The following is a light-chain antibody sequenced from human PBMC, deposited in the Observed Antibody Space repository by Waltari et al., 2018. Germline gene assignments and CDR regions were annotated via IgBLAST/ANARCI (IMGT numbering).Light chain of an antibody. CDR3: ATWDDRLTGVV. J-gene: IGLJ2*01. CDR2: SNT. Sequence: QSALTQPLSASATPGQSATSFCSGGNSNIGSNVVNWYQQVPGTAPKLLICSNTYRPSGVPVRFSGSKSGTSAFLAISGIQSDDEGDYYCATWDDRLTGVVFGGGTQVTVL. V-gene: IGLV1-44*01. CDR1: NSNIGSNV.